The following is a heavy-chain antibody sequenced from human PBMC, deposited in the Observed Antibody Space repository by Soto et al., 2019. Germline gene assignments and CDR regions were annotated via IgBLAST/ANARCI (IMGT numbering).Heavy chain of an antibody. J-gene: IGHJ4*02. CDR2: IYYSGST. Sequence: SETLSLTCTVSGGSISSGGYYWSWIRQHPGKGLEWIGYIYYSGSTYYNPSLKSRVTISVDTSKNQFSLKLSSVTAADTAVYYCASSSGQLLYSFDYWGQGTLVTVSS. D-gene: IGHD2-2*01. V-gene: IGHV4-31*03. CDR3: ASSSGQLLYSFDY. CDR1: GGSISSGGYY.